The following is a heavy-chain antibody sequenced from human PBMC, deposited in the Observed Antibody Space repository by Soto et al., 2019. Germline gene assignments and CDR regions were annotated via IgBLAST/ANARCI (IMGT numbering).Heavy chain of an antibody. CDR1: GYSISSGYY. V-gene: IGHV4-38-2*02. Sequence: SETLSLTCAVSGYSISSGYYWGWIRQPPGKGLEWIGSIYHSGSTYYNPSLKSRVTISVDTSKNQFSLKLSSVTAADTAVYYCARDTVTSPYYDILTAYYYYYGMDVWGQGTTATVSS. CDR2: IYHSGST. D-gene: IGHD3-9*01. CDR3: ARDTVTSPYYDILTAYYYYYGMDV. J-gene: IGHJ6*02.